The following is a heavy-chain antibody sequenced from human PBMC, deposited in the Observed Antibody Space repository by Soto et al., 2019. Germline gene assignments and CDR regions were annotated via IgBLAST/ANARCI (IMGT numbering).Heavy chain of an antibody. J-gene: IGHJ3*02. V-gene: IGHV4-59*01. CDR2: IYYSGST. CDR3: ARGDYDILTGLPGAFDI. Sequence: SETLSLTCTVSGGSISSYYWSWIRQPPGKGLEWIGYIYYSGSTNYNPSLKSRVTISVDTSKNQFSLKLSSVTAADTAVYYCARGDYDILTGLPGAFDIWGQGTMVT. D-gene: IGHD3-9*01. CDR1: GGSISSYY.